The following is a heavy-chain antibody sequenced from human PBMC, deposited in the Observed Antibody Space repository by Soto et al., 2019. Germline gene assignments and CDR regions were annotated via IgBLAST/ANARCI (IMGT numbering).Heavy chain of an antibody. V-gene: IGHV1-69*13. CDR2: IITFFGAA. CDR3: ARGGKERFRGSGMDV. CDR1: GGRFTTYA. D-gene: IGHD1-1*01. J-gene: IGHJ6*02. Sequence: ASVKVSCKASGGRFTTYAFNWMRQAPGQGLEWLGGIITFFGAAMYAQKFQGRVTITADELTTTAYMELSGLRSEDTAVYYCARGGKERFRGSGMDVWGQGTTVTVSS.